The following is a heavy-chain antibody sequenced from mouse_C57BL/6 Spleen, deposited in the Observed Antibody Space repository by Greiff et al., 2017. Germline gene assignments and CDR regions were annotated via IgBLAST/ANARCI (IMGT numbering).Heavy chain of an antibody. CDR3: ARYRGYYGNYPFAY. J-gene: IGHJ3*01. D-gene: IGHD2-1*01. V-gene: IGHV1-9*01. CDR1: GYTFTGYW. CDR2: ILPGSGST. Sequence: QVQLQQSGAELMKPGASVKLSCKATGYTFTGYWIEWVKQRPGHGLEWIGEILPGSGSTNYNEKFKGKATFTADTSSNTAYMQLRSLTTEDSAIYYGARYRGYYGNYPFAYWGQGTLVTVSA.